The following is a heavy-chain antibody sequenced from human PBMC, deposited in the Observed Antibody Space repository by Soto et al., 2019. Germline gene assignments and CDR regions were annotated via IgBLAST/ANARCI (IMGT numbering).Heavy chain of an antibody. CDR2: IYYSGST. Sequence: QVQLQESGPGLVKPSQTLSLTCTVSGGSISSGGYYWSWIRQHPGKGLEWIGYIYYSGSTYYNPSLKSRLTRSVETSKNQFSLKLSSVTAADTAVYYCARVPPEGYGDYQNHDAFDIWGQGTMVTVS. V-gene: IGHV4-31*03. CDR3: ARVPPEGYGDYQNHDAFDI. J-gene: IGHJ3*02. D-gene: IGHD4-17*01. CDR1: GGSISSGGYY.